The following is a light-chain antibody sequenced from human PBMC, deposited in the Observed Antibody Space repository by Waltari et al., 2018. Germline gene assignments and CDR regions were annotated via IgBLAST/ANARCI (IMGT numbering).Light chain of an antibody. CDR3: CSYASSSGYV. CDR2: EGN. CDR1: RSDVVDYNV. J-gene: IGLJ1*01. Sequence: QSALTQPAYVSGSPGQSITIPCTETRSDVVDYNVVSWYQHHPVKAPKLMIYEGNKRPAGVSDRFSGSKSGNRASLTITGLQAEDEADYYCCSYASSSGYVFGTGTEVTVL. V-gene: IGLV2-23*01.